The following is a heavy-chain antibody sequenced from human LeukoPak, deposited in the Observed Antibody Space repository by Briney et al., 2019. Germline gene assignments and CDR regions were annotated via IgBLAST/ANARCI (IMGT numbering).Heavy chain of an antibody. CDR2: SINKDNSFST. Sequence: GGSLRLSCAASGFTFTDHFMDWVRQTPGKGLEWVGHSINKDNSFSTEYAASVKGRFMISRDGSKNSLYLQMDSLKTEDTAVYYCTKGSGYDGGSYDSWGQGTLVTVSS. J-gene: IGHJ4*02. D-gene: IGHD5-12*01. CDR3: TKGSGYDGGSYDS. V-gene: IGHV3-72*01. CDR1: GFTFTDHF.